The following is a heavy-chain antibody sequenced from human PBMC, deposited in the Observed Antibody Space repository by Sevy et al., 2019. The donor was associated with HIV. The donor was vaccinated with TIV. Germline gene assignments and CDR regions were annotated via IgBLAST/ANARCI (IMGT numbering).Heavy chain of an antibody. Sequence: SETLSLTCTVSGGSISSGDYYWSWIRQPPGKGLEWIGYIYYSGSTYYHPSLKSRVTISVDTSKNQFSLKLSSVTAADTAVYYCAKRDRHYYGSGSYYYGMDVWGQGTTVTVSS. CDR2: IYYSGST. CDR1: GGSISSGDYY. V-gene: IGHV4-30-4*01. J-gene: IGHJ6*02. D-gene: IGHD3-10*01. CDR3: AKRDRHYYGSGSYYYGMDV.